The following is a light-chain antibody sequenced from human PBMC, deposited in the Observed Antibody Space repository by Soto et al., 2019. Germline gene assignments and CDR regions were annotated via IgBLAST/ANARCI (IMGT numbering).Light chain of an antibody. CDR2: EVT. V-gene: IGLV2-23*02. CDR1: SSDVGSHNF. CDR3: CSYAGTTTGV. Sequence: QSVLTQPASVSGSPGQSITISCTGTSSDVGSHNFVSWYQQRPGKAPKLMIFEVTKRPSGVCSRFSASKSGNTASLTISGVQAEDEADYYCCSYAGTTTGVFGGGTKLTVL. J-gene: IGLJ3*02.